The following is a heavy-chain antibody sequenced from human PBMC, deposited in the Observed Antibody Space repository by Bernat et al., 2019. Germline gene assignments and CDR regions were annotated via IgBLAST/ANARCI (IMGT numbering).Heavy chain of an antibody. D-gene: IGHD4/OR15-4a*01. J-gene: IGHJ6*03. CDR1: GFTFSSYW. Sequence: EVQLVESGGGLVQPGGSLKLSCAASGFTFSSYWMHWVRQAPGKGLVWVSRINSDGSSTSYADSVKGRFTISRDNAKNTLYLQMNSLRAEDTAVYYCARDPGAYYYYMDVLGKGTTVTVSS. V-gene: IGHV3-74*01. CDR3: ARDPGAYYYYMDV. CDR2: INSDGSST.